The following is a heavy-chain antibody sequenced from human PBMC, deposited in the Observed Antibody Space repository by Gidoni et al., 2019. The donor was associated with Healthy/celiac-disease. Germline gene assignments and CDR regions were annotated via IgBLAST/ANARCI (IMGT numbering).Heavy chain of an antibody. D-gene: IGHD6-6*01. CDR3: AREGIAARPNAFDI. CDR1: GFTSSSSA. CDR2: ISYDGSNK. V-gene: IGHV3-30*04. J-gene: IGHJ3*02. Sequence: QVQLVASGGGVVQPGRSTRLSCAASGFTSSSSAMHWVRQAPGKGLEWVAVISYDGSNKYYADSVKGLFTISRDNSKNTLYLQMNSLRAEDTAVYYCAREGIAARPNAFDIWGQGTMVTVSS.